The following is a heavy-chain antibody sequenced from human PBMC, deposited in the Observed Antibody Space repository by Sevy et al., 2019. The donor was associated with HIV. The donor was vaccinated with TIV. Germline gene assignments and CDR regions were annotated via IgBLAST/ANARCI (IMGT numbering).Heavy chain of an antibody. J-gene: IGHJ4*02. V-gene: IGHV4-39*01. CDR1: GGSISSSSYY. CDR3: ASRGENTYYYDSSGYYYYFDY. Sequence: SETMSLTCTVSGGSISSSSYYWGWIRQPPGKGLEWIGSIYYSGSTYYNPSLKSRVTISVDTSKNQFSLKLRSVTAADTAVYYCASRGENTYYYDSSGYYYYFDYWGQGTLVTVSS. CDR2: IYYSGST. D-gene: IGHD3-22*01.